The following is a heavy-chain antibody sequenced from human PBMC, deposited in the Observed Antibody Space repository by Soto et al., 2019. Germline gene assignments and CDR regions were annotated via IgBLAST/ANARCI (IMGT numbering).Heavy chain of an antibody. CDR1: GFTFSIHG. V-gene: IGHV3-23*01. CDR3: AREAPMDV. CDR2: IDSGGGIT. Sequence: GGSLRLSCAASGFTFSIHGMSWLRQAPGKGLEWVSAIDSGGGITNYVDSVKGRFTMSRDNSKNTLYLEMSSLRADDTAVYYCAREAPMDVWGQGTTVTVSS. J-gene: IGHJ6*02.